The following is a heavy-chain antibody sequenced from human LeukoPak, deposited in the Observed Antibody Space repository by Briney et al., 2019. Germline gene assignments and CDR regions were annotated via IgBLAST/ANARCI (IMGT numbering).Heavy chain of an antibody. CDR3: AKPSSGFHTPFLFDF. V-gene: IGHV3-43*01. Sequence: PGGSLRLSCATSGFTFNDYTMHWVRQAPGKGLEWVSLITWDGGGTFYADSVKGRFTISRDNSKHSLFLQMNSLRTEDTALYYCAKPSSGFHTPFLFDFWGQGTLVTVSS. CDR1: GFTFNDYT. CDR2: ITWDGGGT. D-gene: IGHD3-22*01. J-gene: IGHJ4*02.